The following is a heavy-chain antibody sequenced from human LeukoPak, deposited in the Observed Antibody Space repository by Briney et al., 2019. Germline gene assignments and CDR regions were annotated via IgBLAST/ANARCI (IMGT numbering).Heavy chain of an antibody. CDR3: ATGGSGGWYKSRNFDY. J-gene: IGHJ4*02. CDR1: GYTFTGYY. CDR2: FDPEDGET. V-gene: IGHV1-24*01. D-gene: IGHD6-19*01. Sequence: ASVKVSCKASGYTFTGYYMHWVRQAPGKGLEWMGGFDPEDGETIYAQKFQGRVTMTEDTSTDTAYMELSSLRSEDTAVYYCATGGSGGWYKSRNFDYWGQGTLVTVSS.